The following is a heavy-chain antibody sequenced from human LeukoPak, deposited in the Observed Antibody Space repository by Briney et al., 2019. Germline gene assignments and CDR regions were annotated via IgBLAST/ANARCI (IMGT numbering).Heavy chain of an antibody. CDR2: IYSGGST. CDR1: GFTVSSNY. J-gene: IGHJ4*02. CDR3: ARNQYSGYDFDY. V-gene: IGHV3-53*01. Sequence: GGSLRLSCAASGFTVSSNYMSWVRQAPGKGLEWVSVIYSGGSTYYADSVKGRFTISRDNSKNTLYLQMNSLRAEDTAVYYCARNQYSGYDFDYWGQGTPVTVSS. D-gene: IGHD5-12*01.